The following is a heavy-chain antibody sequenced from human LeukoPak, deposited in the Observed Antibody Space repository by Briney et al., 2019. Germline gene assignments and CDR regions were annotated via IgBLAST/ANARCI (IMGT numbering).Heavy chain of an antibody. Sequence: GGSLRLSCAASGFTFSSYWMSWVRQAPGKGLEWVANIKQDGSEKYYVDSVKGRFTISRDNAKNSLYLQMNSLRAEDTAVYYCAREGNIVVVPAALSYGMDVWGQGTTVTVS. CDR3: AREGNIVVVPAALSYGMDV. J-gene: IGHJ6*02. CDR1: GFTFSSYW. V-gene: IGHV3-7*01. CDR2: IKQDGSEK. D-gene: IGHD2-2*01.